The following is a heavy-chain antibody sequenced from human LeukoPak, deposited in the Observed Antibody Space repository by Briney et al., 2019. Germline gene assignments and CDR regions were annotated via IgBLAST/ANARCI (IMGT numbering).Heavy chain of an antibody. D-gene: IGHD3-3*01. CDR3: ARALAGFFDY. V-gene: IGHV3-53*01. CDR2: IYSGGST. CDR1: GFTVSSNY. Sequence: GGSLRLSRAASGFTVSSNYMSWVRQAPGKGLEWVSVIYSGGSTYYADSVKGRFTISRDNSKNTLYLQMNSLRAEDTAVYYSARALAGFFDYWGQGTLVTVS. J-gene: IGHJ4*02.